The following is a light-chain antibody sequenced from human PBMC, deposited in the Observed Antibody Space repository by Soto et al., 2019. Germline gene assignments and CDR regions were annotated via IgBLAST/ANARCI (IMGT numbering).Light chain of an antibody. CDR1: QSFSSSY. CDR2: GAS. J-gene: IGKJ1*01. Sequence: EIVLTQSPGTLSLSPGERATLSCRASQSFSSSYLAWYQQKPGQAPRLLIYGASTRATGIPARFSGSGSGTDFTLTITSLEPEDFAVYYCQQRSNWPPTFGQGTKVDI. V-gene: IGKV3D-20*02. CDR3: QQRSNWPPT.